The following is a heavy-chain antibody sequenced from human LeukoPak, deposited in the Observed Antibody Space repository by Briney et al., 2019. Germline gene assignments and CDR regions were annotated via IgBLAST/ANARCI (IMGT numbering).Heavy chain of an antibody. Sequence: TSETLSLTCAVSGYSISSNNWWGWIRQPPGEGLEWIGYIYYSGTTYYNPSLKSRVTMSIDTSKNQLSLKVSSVTAADTAVYYCASGVAVAGTGSWFDPWGQGTLVTVSS. J-gene: IGHJ5*02. CDR3: ASGVAVAGTGSWFDP. CDR2: IYYSGTT. D-gene: IGHD6-19*01. V-gene: IGHV4-28*01. CDR1: GYSISSNNW.